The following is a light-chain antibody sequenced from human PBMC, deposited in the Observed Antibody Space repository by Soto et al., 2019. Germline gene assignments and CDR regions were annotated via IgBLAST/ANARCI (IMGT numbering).Light chain of an antibody. CDR3: QQSYSTPWT. CDR1: QSISSY. V-gene: IGKV1-39*01. CDR2: AAS. Sequence: IQMTQSPSSLSASVRDRITITCRASQSISSYLNWYQQKPGKAPKLLIYAASSLQSGVPSRFSGSGSGTDFTLTISSLQPEDFATYYCQQSYSTPWTLGQGTKVDIK. J-gene: IGKJ1*01.